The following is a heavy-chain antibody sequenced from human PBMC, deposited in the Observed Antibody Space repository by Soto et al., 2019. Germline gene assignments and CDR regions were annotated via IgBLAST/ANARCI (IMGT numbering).Heavy chain of an antibody. J-gene: IGHJ6*02. CDR3: ARGGTFNSGRGMLV. CDR1: GDSISSDSW. CDR2: IYRSGSP. V-gene: IGHV4-4*02. Sequence: PSETLSLTCAVSGDSISSDSWWTWVRQPPGKGLDWIGEIYRSGSPNYNPSLKSRVTISVDKSKNQFSLTLSSVTAADTALYYCARGGTFNSGRGMLVWGQGTTVTVYS. D-gene: IGHD3-10*01.